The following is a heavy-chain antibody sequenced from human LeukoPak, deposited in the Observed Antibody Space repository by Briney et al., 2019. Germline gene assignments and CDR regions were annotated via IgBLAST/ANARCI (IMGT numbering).Heavy chain of an antibody. D-gene: IGHD3-10*01. Sequence: GGSLRLSCAASGFTFSSYAMSWVRQATGKGLEWVSAISGSGGSTYYADSVKGRFTISRDNSKNTLYLQMNSLRAEDTAVYYCAKGKGNVLLWFGELFLFDYWGQGTLITVSS. CDR1: GFTFSSYA. CDR2: ISGSGGST. CDR3: AKGKGNVLLWFGELFLFDY. V-gene: IGHV3-23*01. J-gene: IGHJ4*02.